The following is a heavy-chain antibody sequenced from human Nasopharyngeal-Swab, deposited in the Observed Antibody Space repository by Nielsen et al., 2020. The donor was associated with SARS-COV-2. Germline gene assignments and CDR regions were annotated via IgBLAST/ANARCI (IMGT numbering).Heavy chain of an antibody. CDR2: ISGSGGRA. CDR3: ARQQGSSSWQYYLDY. J-gene: IGHJ4*02. CDR1: GFTFSNYG. Sequence: GESLKISCGASGFTFSNYGMSWVRQTPGKGLEWVSLISGSGGRATYADSVKGRFTISRDNSKNTLYLQMNSLRAEDTALYYCARQQGSSSWQYYLDYWGQGTLVTVPS. D-gene: IGHD6-13*01. V-gene: IGHV3-23*01.